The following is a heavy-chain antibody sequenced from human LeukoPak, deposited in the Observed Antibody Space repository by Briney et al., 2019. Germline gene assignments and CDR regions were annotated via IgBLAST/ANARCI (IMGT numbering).Heavy chain of an antibody. D-gene: IGHD2-2*01. V-gene: IGHV5-51*01. Sequence: GESLKISCKGSGYTYTNYWIGWVRRMPGKGLEWMGTIYPSDSTTRYSPSFQGQVTISADKSFSTASLQWSSLKASDTGMYYCARRYCSSFACFSPLDYWGQGTLVTVSS. CDR1: GYTYTNYW. CDR3: ARRYCSSFACFSPLDY. CDR2: IYPSDSTT. J-gene: IGHJ4*02.